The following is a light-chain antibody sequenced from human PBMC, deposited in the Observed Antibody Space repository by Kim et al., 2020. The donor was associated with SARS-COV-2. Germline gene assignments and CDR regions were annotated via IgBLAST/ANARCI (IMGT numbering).Light chain of an antibody. CDR3: SAWDSSLSAWV. V-gene: IGLV10-54*01. J-gene: IGLJ2*01. CDR1: SNNVGDQG. CDR2: RRN. Sequence: QAWLTQPPSVSDALRQTATLTCTGNSNNVGDQGAAWLQQHQGHPPKLLSNRRNNRPSGISERFSASRSGDTASLTITGLQPEDEADYYCSAWDSSLSAWVFGGGTQLTVL.